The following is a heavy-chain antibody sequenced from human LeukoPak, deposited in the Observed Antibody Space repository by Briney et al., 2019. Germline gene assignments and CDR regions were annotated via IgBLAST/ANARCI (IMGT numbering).Heavy chain of an antibody. CDR2: IYYSGST. D-gene: IGHD3-10*01. V-gene: IGHV4-30-4*01. CDR3: ARAPLALLLWFGELLPTGLMDV. CDR1: GGSISSGDYY. Sequence: SETLSLTCTVSGGSISSGDYYWSWIHQPPGKGLEWIGYIYYSGSTYYNPSLKCRVTISVDTSKNQFSLKLSSVTAADTAVYYCARAPLALLLWFGELLPTGLMDVWGQGTTVTVSS. J-gene: IGHJ6*02.